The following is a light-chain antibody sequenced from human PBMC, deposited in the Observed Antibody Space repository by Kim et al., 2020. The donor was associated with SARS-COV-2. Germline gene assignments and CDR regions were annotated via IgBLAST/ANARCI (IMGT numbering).Light chain of an antibody. CDR3: QQYDTSPYT. Sequence: SPWERATLSCRASQSVSSNSLAWYHQRPGQDPRLLIYLASTRATGAPDRFSGSGSGTDFTLTIRRLEPEDSVVFYWQQYDTSPYTFGQGTKVDIK. CDR2: LAS. J-gene: IGKJ2*01. V-gene: IGKV3-20*01. CDR1: QSVSSNS.